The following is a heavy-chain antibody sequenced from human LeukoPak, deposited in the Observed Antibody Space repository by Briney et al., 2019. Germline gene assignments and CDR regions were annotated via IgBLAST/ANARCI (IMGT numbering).Heavy chain of an antibody. CDR1: GGSISSSSYY. Sequence: PSETLFLTCTVSGGSISSSSYYWGWIRQPPGKGLEWIGSIYYSGSTYYNPSLKSRVTISVDTSKNQFSLKLSSVTAADTAVYYCAPSKRGLAPYVFDYWGQGTLVTVSS. V-gene: IGHV4-39*01. CDR2: IYYSGST. D-gene: IGHD3-16*01. J-gene: IGHJ4*02. CDR3: APSKRGLAPYVFDY.